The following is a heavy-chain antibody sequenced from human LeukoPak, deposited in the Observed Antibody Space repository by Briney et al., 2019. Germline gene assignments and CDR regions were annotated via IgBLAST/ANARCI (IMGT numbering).Heavy chain of an antibody. V-gene: IGHV5-51*01. D-gene: IGHD3-22*01. CDR3: ARRHYYYDSSGYLGLSDYFDY. CDR1: GYSFTSYW. CDR2: TYPGDSDT. Sequence: GESLKISCKGSGYSFTSYWIGWVRQMPGKGLEWMGITYPGDSDTRYSPSFQGQVTISADKSISTAYLQWSSLKASDTAMYYCARRHYYYDSSGYLGLSDYFDYWGQGTLVTVSS. J-gene: IGHJ4*02.